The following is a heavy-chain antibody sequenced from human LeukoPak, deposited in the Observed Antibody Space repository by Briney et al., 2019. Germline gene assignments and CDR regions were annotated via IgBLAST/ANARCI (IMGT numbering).Heavy chain of an antibody. J-gene: IGHJ5*02. V-gene: IGHV1-24*01. CDR1: GYTLTELS. Sequence: ASVKVSCKVSGYTLTELSMHWVRQVPGKGLEWMGAFDAEDGETIYAQKFQGRVTMTEDTSTDTAYMELSSLRSEDTAVYYCATRRISRSTRYKWFDPWGQGTLVTVSS. D-gene: IGHD2-2*01. CDR3: ATRRISRSTRYKWFDP. CDR2: FDAEDGET.